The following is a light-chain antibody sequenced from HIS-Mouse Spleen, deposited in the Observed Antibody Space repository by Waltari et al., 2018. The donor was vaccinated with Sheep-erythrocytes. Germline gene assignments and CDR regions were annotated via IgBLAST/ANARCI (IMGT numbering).Light chain of an antibody. Sequence: EIVLTQSPATLSLSPGERATLACRASQSVSSYLAWYQQKPGQAPRPLIYDASNRATGIPARFSGSESGTDFTLTISSLEPEDFAVYYCQQRSNWYTFGQGTKLEIK. CDR1: QSVSSY. CDR2: DAS. V-gene: IGKV3-11*01. CDR3: QQRSNWYT. J-gene: IGKJ2*01.